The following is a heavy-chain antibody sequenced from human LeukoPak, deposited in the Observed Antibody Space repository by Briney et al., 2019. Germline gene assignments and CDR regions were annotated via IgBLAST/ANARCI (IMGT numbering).Heavy chain of an antibody. CDR3: AYSGTYYGRRPPLDY. D-gene: IGHD1-26*01. J-gene: IGHJ4*02. Sequence: SETLSLTCTVSGGSISSSSYYWGWIRQPPGKGLEWIGSIYYSGSTYYNPSLKSRVAISVDTTKNQFSLKLSSVTAADTAVYYCAYSGTYYGRRPPLDYWGQGTLVTVSS. CDR1: GGSISSSSYY. CDR2: IYYSGST. V-gene: IGHV4-39*01.